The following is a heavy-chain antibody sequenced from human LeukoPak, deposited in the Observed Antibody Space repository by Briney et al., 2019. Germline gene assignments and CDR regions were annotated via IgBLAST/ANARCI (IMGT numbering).Heavy chain of an antibody. J-gene: IGHJ3*02. Sequence: PGGSLRLSCAASGFTFSNAWMSWVRQAPGKGLEWVGRIKSKTDGGTTDYAAPVKGRFTISRDNAKNTLYLQMNSLRGEDTAVYYCARVAVGGTRAFDIWGQGTMVTVSS. V-gene: IGHV3-15*05. CDR3: ARVAVGGTRAFDI. CDR2: IKSKTDGGTT. D-gene: IGHD6-19*01. CDR1: GFTFSNAW.